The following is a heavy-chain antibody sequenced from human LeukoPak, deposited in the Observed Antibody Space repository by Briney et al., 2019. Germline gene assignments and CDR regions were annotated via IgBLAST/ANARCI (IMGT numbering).Heavy chain of an antibody. D-gene: IGHD2-8*01. CDR2: INSDGINT. Sequence: GGSLRLSCAASGFXFRSYWIHWVRQAPGKGLVWVSRINSDGINTSYADSVKGRFTISRDNAKNTLYLQMNSLRAEDTAVYYCLPNAFDYWGQGTLVTVSS. V-gene: IGHV3-74*01. CDR1: GFXFRSYW. J-gene: IGHJ4*02. CDR3: LPNAFDY.